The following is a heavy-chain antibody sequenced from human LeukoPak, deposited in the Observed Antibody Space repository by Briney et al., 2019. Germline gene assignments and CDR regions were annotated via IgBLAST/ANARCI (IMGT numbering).Heavy chain of an antibody. CDR3: AYTRGYSYGRMGYYFDY. Sequence: ASVKVSCKASGYTFTSYDINWVRQATGRGLEWMGWMNPNSGNTGYAQKFQGRVTMTRNTSISTAYMELSSLRSEDTAVYYCAYTRGYSYGRMGYYFDYWGQGTLVTVSS. CDR1: GYTFTSYD. CDR2: MNPNSGNT. D-gene: IGHD5-18*01. V-gene: IGHV1-8*01. J-gene: IGHJ4*02.